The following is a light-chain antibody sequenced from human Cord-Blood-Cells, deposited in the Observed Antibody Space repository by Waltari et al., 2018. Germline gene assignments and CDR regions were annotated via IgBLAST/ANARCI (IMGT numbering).Light chain of an antibody. CDR1: KLGDKY. CDR3: QGWDSSTVV. Sequence: SYELTQPPSVSVSPGQTASITCSGDKLGDKYACWYQQKPGQSPVLVIYQDSKRPSGIPERFAGCNSGNTATLTISGTQAMDEADYYCQGWDSSTVVFGGGTKLTVL. CDR2: QDS. V-gene: IGLV3-1*01. J-gene: IGLJ2*01.